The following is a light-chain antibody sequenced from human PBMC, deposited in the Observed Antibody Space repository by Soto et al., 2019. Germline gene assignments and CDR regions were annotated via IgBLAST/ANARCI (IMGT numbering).Light chain of an antibody. V-gene: IGKV3-15*01. CDR1: QSVGGN. CDR3: QQYNNWPLYT. J-gene: IGKJ2*01. Sequence: EIVMTQSPATLSVSPGERATLSCRASQSVGGNLAWYQQRPGRAPRLLIYDASTRATDIPARFSGSGSGTELTLTISSLQSEDFALYYCQQYNNWPLYTFGQGTKREIK. CDR2: DAS.